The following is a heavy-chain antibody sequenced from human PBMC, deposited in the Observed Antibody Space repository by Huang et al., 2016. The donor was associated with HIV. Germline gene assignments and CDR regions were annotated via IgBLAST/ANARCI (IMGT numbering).Heavy chain of an antibody. V-gene: IGHV1-8*03. CDR2: MNPKGGNT. D-gene: IGHD3-22*01. Sequence: QVQLVQSGAEVKKPGASVKVSCKASGFNFNNYDFNWVRQASGQGLEWMGWMNPKGGNTGDAQKFQGRVTITRNTSITTAYMKLRSLRSEDTAVYYCARARGFLYDSTGYYSRYYFDSWGQGTLVTISS. CDR3: ARARGFLYDSTGYYSRYYFDS. CDR1: GFNFNNYD. J-gene: IGHJ4*02.